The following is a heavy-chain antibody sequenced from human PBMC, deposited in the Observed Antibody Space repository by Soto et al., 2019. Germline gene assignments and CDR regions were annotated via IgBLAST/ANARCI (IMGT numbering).Heavy chain of an antibody. Sequence: SETLSLTCTVSGGSISSYYWSWIRQPPGKGLEWIGYIYYSGSTNYNPSLKSRVTISVDTSKNQFSLKLSSVTAADTAVYYCARVGCSSTSCYELGLDPWGQGTLVTVSS. CDR3: ARVGCSSTSCYELGLDP. CDR1: GGSISSYY. J-gene: IGHJ5*02. CDR2: IYYSGST. V-gene: IGHV4-59*01. D-gene: IGHD2-2*01.